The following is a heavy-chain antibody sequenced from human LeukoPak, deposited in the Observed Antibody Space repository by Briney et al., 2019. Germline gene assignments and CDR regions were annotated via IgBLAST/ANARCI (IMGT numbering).Heavy chain of an antibody. CDR1: GFTFSSTY. D-gene: IGHD2-21*01. CDR3: ASRHCSGGDCYFAGADPFDH. Sequence: GRSLRLSCAASGFTFSSTYMSWVRQSPGKGLEWVSVVYKDGKMFYIDSVKGRFAISRDTSKNTVYLQMNNLRAEDTAVYYCASRHCSGGDCYFAGADPFDHWGQGTLVTVSS. CDR2: VYKDGKM. V-gene: IGHV3-53*01. J-gene: IGHJ4*02.